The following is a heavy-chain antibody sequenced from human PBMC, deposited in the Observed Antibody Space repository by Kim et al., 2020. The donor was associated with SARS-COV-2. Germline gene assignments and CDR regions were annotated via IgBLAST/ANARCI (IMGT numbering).Heavy chain of an antibody. J-gene: IGHJ6*02. CDR1: GFTFSSYA. CDR2: ISGSGGST. Sequence: GGSLRLSCAASGFTFSSYAMSWVRQAPGKGLEWVSAISGSGGSTYYADSVKGRFTISRDNSKNTLYLQMNSLRAEDTAVYYCANGRGYMSYYYYGMDVWGQGTTVTVSS. V-gene: IGHV3-23*01. CDR3: ANGRGYMSYYYYGMDV. D-gene: IGHD5-18*01.